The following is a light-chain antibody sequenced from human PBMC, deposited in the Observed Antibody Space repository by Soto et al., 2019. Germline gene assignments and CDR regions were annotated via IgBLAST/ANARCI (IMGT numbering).Light chain of an antibody. Sequence: EVVMTQSPLSLPVTLGQPASISCRSSQSLVHIDGKTYFNWFQQRPGQSPRRIIYKVSKRDSEVPDRFSGSVVGTDFTLTSSRVEAEEVGAYFCMQSAHLPLMFGVGTKADIK. CDR2: KVS. V-gene: IGKV2-30*02. CDR1: QSLVHIDGKTY. CDR3: MQSAHLPLM. J-gene: IGKJ4*02.